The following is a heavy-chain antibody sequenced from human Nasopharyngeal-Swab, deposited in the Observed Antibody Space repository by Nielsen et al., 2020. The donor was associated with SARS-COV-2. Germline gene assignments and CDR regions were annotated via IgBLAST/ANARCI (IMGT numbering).Heavy chain of an antibody. J-gene: IGHJ6*03. V-gene: IGHV3-33*01. Sequence: GESLKISCVASGFTFSSYGMHWVRQAPGKGLEWVAVIWYDGSNKYYADSVKGRFTISRDNSKNTLYLQMNSLRAEDTAVYYCARDQGYMDVWGKGTTVTVSS. CDR2: IWYDGSNK. CDR3: ARDQGYMDV. CDR1: GFTFSSYG.